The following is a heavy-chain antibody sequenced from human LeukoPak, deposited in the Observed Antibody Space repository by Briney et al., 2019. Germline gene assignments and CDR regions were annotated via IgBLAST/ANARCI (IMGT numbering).Heavy chain of an antibody. D-gene: IGHD3-10*01. Sequence: GGSLRLSCAASGFTFSDYYMSWIRQAPGKGLEWVSYISSSSSYTNYADSVKGRFTISRDNAKNSLYLQMNSLRAEDTAVYYCASATMVRGVMRSGGPYYFDYWGQGTLVTVSS. V-gene: IGHV3-11*06. CDR3: ASATMVRGVMRSGGPYYFDY. CDR2: ISSSSSYT. J-gene: IGHJ4*02. CDR1: GFTFSDYY.